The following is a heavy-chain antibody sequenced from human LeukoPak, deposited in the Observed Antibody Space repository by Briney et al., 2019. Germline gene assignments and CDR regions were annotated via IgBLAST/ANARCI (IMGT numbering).Heavy chain of an antibody. J-gene: IGHJ3*02. CDR3: ARHAGSSWDNAFDI. CDR2: IYYTGST. V-gene: IGHV4-59*08. D-gene: IGHD6-13*01. CDR1: GGSISSYY. Sequence: SETLSLTCTVSGGSISSYYWSWIRQPPGKGLEWIAYIYYTGSTNYNPSLKSRVTISVETSKNQFSLKLSSVPAADTAVYYCARHAGSSWDNAFDIWGQGTMVTVSS.